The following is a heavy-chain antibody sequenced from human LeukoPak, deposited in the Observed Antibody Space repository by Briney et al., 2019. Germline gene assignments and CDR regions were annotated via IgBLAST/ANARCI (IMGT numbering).Heavy chain of an antibody. V-gene: IGHV3-74*01. D-gene: IGHD6-13*01. J-gene: IGHJ6*02. Sequence: PGGSLRLSCAASGFTFSNYWMHWVRQVPGKGLVWVSHINSDGRIINYADSVKGRFTISRDNAKNSLYLQMNGLRAEDTAVYYCAREIPQQLVAMDVWGQGTTVTVSS. CDR3: AREIPQQLVAMDV. CDR1: GFTFSNYW. CDR2: INSDGRII.